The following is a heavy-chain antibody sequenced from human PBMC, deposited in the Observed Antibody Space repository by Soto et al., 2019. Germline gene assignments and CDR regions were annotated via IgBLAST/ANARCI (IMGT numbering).Heavy chain of an antibody. V-gene: IGHV3-7*01. CDR1: GFTFSTYW. Sequence: GGSLRLSCAASGFTFSTYWMSWVRQAPGKGLEWVANIKQDESEKYYVDSVKGRFTISRDNAKNSLYLQMNSLRAEDTAVYYCARDRWPYSSSGFDYWGQGTLVTVSS. CDR3: ARDRWPYSSSGFDY. CDR2: IKQDESEK. J-gene: IGHJ4*02. D-gene: IGHD6-6*01.